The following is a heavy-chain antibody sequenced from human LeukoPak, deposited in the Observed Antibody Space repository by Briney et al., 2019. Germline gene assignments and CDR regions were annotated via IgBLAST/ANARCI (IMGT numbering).Heavy chain of an antibody. D-gene: IGHD7-27*01. CDR2: ITGNSGST. J-gene: IGHJ3*02. Sequence: GRSLRLSSAASGFTFDDFTMHWVRQPPGNGLEWVSGITGNSGSTDYADSVRGRFTISRDNAKNSLYLQMNTLREEDTALYYCAKGNWGNAFDIWGQGTMVTVSS. V-gene: IGHV3-9*01. CDR1: GFTFDDFT. CDR3: AKGNWGNAFDI.